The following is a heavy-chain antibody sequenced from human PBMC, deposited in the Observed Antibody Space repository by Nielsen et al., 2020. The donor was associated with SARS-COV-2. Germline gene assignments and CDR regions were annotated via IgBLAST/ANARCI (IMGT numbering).Heavy chain of an antibody. J-gene: IGHJ4*02. CDR3: ARVGGGYSYGSGFDY. D-gene: IGHD5-18*01. CDR1: KFTFSVYA. Sequence: GGSLRLSCAASKFTFSVYAMHWVRQAPGKGLEWVAVISYDGKNRFYADSVKGRFTISRDNSKNTLDLQMNNLRAEDTAVYHCARVGGGYSYGSGFDYWGQGTLVTVSS. CDR2: ISYDGKNR. V-gene: IGHV3-30*04.